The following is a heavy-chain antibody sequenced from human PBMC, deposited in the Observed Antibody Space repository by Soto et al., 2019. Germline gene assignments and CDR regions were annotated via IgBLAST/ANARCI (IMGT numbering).Heavy chain of an antibody. CDR2: ISSSRSNI. Sequence: EVQLLESGGGLVKPGGSLRISCAASGFTFSKYGMNWVRQAPGKGLEWVSSISSSRSNIYYGDSVKGRFTISRDKAKSSLYLQMNSLRAEDSAMYYCARELDGTSQIDNWGQGTLVTVSS. J-gene: IGHJ4*02. CDR3: ARELDGTSQIDN. CDR1: GFTFSKYG. V-gene: IGHV3-21*01. D-gene: IGHD2-2*01.